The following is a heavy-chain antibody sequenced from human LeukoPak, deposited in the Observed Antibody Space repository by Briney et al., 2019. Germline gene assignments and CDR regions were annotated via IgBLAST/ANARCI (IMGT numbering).Heavy chain of an antibody. Sequence: SETLSLTCTVSGGSISNYYWSWIRQPAGKGLEWIGRIYADGTASYNPSLKSRVTMSADISKNQLSLKLTSVTAADTAVYYCTREPVPWGQGTLVTVSS. CDR3: TREPVP. J-gene: IGHJ4*02. CDR1: GGSISNYY. D-gene: IGHD6-19*01. V-gene: IGHV4-4*07. CDR2: IYADGTA.